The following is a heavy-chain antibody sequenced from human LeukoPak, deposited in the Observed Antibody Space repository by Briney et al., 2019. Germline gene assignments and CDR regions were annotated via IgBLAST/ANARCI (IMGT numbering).Heavy chain of an antibody. V-gene: IGHV1-18*01. CDR2: ISAYNGNT. CDR3: ARVIRRDGNDY. J-gene: IGHJ4*02. D-gene: IGHD5-24*01. Sequence: ASVKVPCKASGYTFTSYGISWVRQAPGQGLGWMGWISAYNGNTNYAQKLQGRVTMTTDTSTSTAYMELRSLRSDDTAVYYCARVIRRDGNDYWGQGTLVTVSS. CDR1: GYTFTSYG.